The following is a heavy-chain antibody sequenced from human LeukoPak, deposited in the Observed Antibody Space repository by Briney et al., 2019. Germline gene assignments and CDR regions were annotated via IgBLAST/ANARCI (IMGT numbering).Heavy chain of an antibody. J-gene: IGHJ4*02. D-gene: IGHD6-19*01. Sequence: SETLSLTCAVYGGSFSGYYWSWTRQPPGKVLEWIGEINHSGSTNYNPSLKSRVTISVDTSKNQFSLQLNSVTPEDTAIYYCARDKSSRWSDYFDFWGQGSLVTVSS. CDR1: GGSFSGYY. CDR3: ARDKSSRWSDYFDF. V-gene: IGHV4-34*01. CDR2: INHSGST.